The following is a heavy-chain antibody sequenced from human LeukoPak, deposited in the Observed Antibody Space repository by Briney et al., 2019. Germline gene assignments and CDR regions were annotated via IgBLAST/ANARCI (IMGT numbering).Heavy chain of an antibody. CDR1: GGSFSGYY. D-gene: IGHD2-2*01. CDR3: ARSLGYCSSTSCYGWFDY. J-gene: IGHJ4*02. Sequence: SETLSLTCAVYGGSFSGYYWSWIRQPPGKVLEWIGEINNSGSTNYNPSFKSRVTISVDTSKNQFSLKLSSMTAADTAVYYCARSLGYCSSTSCYGWFDYWGQGTLVTVSS. V-gene: IGHV4-34*01. CDR2: INNSGST.